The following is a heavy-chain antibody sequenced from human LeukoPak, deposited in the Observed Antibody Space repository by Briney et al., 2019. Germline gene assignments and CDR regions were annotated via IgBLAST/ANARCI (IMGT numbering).Heavy chain of an antibody. V-gene: IGHV3-21*01. D-gene: IGHD2-15*01. CDR1: GFTFSSYS. CDR2: ISSSSSYI. CDR3: ARGVGYCSGGSCYLGY. Sequence: GGSLRLSCAASGFTFSSYSINWVRQAPGQGLEWVSSISSSSSYIYYADSVKGRFTISRDNAKNSLYLQMNSLRAEDTAVYYCARGVGYCSGGSCYLGYWGQGTLVTVSS. J-gene: IGHJ4*02.